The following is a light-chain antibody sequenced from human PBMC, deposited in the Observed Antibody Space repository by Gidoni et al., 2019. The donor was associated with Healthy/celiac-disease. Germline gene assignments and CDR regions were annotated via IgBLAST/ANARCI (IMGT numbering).Light chain of an antibody. CDR1: QSISSY. Sequence: EIQMSHSPSSLSASVGDRVTITCRASQSISSYLNWYQQKPGKAPKLLIYAASSLQSGVPSRFSGSGSGTDFTLTISSLQPEDFATYYCQQSYSNPWTFGQGTKVEIK. V-gene: IGKV1-39*01. CDR2: AAS. J-gene: IGKJ1*01. CDR3: QQSYSNPWT.